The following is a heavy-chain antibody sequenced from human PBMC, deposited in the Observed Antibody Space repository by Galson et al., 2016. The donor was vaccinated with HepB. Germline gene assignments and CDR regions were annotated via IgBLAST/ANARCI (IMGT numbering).Heavy chain of an antibody. V-gene: IGHV4-39*01. J-gene: IGHJ3*02. D-gene: IGHD2-15*01. CDR3: ARSGRSGDNIGGIQGAFDT. CDR2: IHYSGIT. CDR1: GGSISSSTYY. Sequence: SETLSLTCTVSGGSISSSTYYWGWIRQPPGKGPEWIANIHYSGITFYNPSLKSRLTISEDTSKNQFSLKLTSVTAADSAVYYCARSGRSGDNIGGIQGAFDTWGQGTMISVSS.